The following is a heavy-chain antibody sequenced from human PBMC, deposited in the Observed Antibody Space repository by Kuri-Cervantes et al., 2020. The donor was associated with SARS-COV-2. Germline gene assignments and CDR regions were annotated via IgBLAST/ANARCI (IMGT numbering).Heavy chain of an antibody. V-gene: IGHV4-38-2*01. CDR2: IYHSGST. D-gene: IGHD1-26*01. Sequence: SETLSLTCAVSGYSISSGYYWGWIRQPPGKGLEWIGNIYHSGSTYYNPSLKSRVTISVDTSKNQFSLKLSSVTAADTAVYYCARLPTDSGSYFLSLLFSQSKWGQGTRVTGSS. CDR1: GYSISSGYY. J-gene: IGHJ4*02. CDR3: ARLPTDSGSYFLSLLFSQSK.